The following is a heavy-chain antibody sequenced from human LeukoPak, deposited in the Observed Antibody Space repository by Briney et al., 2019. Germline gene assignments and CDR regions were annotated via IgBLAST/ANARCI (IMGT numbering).Heavy chain of an antibody. CDR3: ARGLHYDILTGYYPYFDY. Sequence: ASVKVSCKASGYTFTSYAMHWVRQAPGQRLEWMGWINAGNGNTKYSQKIQGRVTITRDTSASTAYMELSSPRSEDTAVYYCARGLHYDILTGYYPYFDYWGQGTLVTVSS. CDR2: INAGNGNT. CDR1: GYTFTSYA. D-gene: IGHD3-9*01. J-gene: IGHJ4*02. V-gene: IGHV1-3*01.